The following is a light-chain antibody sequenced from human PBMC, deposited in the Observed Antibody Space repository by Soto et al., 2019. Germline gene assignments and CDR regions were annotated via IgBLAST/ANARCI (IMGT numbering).Light chain of an antibody. CDR2: GAS. J-gene: IGKJ1*01. CDR3: QQYDEWVWT. V-gene: IGKV3-15*01. CDR1: QSVSSN. Sequence: EIVMTHSPATLSVSPGERATLSCSSSQSVSSNLAWYQQTPGQAPRLLIYGASTRATGIPARISGSGSGTEFTLTISRLQSEDFAVYYRQQYDEWVWTFGQGTKVDIK.